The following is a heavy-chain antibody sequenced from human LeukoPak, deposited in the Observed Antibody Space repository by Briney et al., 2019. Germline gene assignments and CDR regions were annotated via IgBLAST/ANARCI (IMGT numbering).Heavy chain of an antibody. Sequence: ASVKVSCKASGGTFSSYVISWVRQAPGQGLEWMGGIIPIFGTANYAQKFQGRVTITADESTSTAYMELSSLRSEDTAVYYCARVRGFSAYSTSSGYYFDYWGQGTLVTVSS. CDR2: IIPIFGTA. J-gene: IGHJ4*02. V-gene: IGHV1-69*13. CDR3: ARVRGFSAYSTSSGYYFDY. CDR1: GGTFSSYV. D-gene: IGHD6-6*01.